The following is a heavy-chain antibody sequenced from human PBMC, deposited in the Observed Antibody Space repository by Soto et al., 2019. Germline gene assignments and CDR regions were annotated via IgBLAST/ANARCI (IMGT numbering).Heavy chain of an antibody. Sequence: QVQLQQWGAGLLKPSETLSLTCAVYGGSFSGYYWSWIRQPPGKGLEWIGEINHSGSTNYNPSLKSRVTISVDTSKNQFSLKLSSVTAADTDVYYCARGRAAAAGGAVDPWGQGTLVTVSS. D-gene: IGHD6-13*01. CDR1: GGSFSGYY. CDR3: ARGRAAAAGGAVDP. J-gene: IGHJ5*02. CDR2: INHSGST. V-gene: IGHV4-34*01.